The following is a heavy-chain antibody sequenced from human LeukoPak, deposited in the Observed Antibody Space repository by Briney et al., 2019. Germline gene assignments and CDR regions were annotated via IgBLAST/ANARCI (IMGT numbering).Heavy chain of an antibody. J-gene: IGHJ6*02. CDR3: ARGELVHYYYYYGMDV. CDR2: INHSGST. V-gene: IGHV4-34*01. D-gene: IGHD6-13*01. CDR1: GGSFSGYY. Sequence: SETPSLTCAVYGGSFSGYYWSWIRQPPGKGLEWIGEINHSGSTNYNPSLKSRVTISVDTSKNQFSLKLSSVTAADTAVYYCARGELVHYYYYYGMDVWGQGTTVTVSS.